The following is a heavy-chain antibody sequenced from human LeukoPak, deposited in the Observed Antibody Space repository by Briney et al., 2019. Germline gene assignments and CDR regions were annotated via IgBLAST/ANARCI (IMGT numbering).Heavy chain of an antibody. Sequence: SETLSLTCAVSGGSISSSNWWSWIRQPPGKGLEWIGEIYHSGSTNYNPSLKSRVTISVDTSKNQFSLKLSSVTAADTAVHYCAREGNSLDAFDIWGQGTMVTVSS. CDR1: GGSISSSNW. D-gene: IGHD1/OR15-1a*01. CDR2: IYHSGST. V-gene: IGHV4-4*02. CDR3: AREGNSLDAFDI. J-gene: IGHJ3*02.